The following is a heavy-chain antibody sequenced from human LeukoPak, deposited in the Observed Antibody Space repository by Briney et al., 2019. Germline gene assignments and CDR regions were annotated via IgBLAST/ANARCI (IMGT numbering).Heavy chain of an antibody. Sequence: GASVKVSCKASGYTFTGYYMHWVRQAPGQGLEWMGWINPNSGGTNYAQKFQGRVTMTRDTSISTAYMELSGLRSDETAVYYCARDSELPYYYYYGMDVWGQGTTVTVSS. CDR1: GYTFTGYY. V-gene: IGHV1-2*02. D-gene: IGHD1-26*01. J-gene: IGHJ6*02. CDR2: INPNSGGT. CDR3: ARDSELPYYYYYGMDV.